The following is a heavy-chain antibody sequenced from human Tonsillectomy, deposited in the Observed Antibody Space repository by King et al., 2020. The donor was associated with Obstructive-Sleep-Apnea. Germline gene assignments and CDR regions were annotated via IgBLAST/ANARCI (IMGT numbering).Heavy chain of an antibody. D-gene: IGHD3-22*01. V-gene: IGHV3-7*01. CDR2: IKQDGSEK. Sequence: GQLVQSGGGLVQPGGSLRLSCAASGCTFSSYWMSWVRQAPGKGLEWVANIKQDGSEKYYVDFVKGRFTISRDNTKNSLYLQMNSLRAEDTAVYYCARVHYYYDSSGYHPPFDYWGQGTLVTVSS. CDR1: GCTFSSYW. CDR3: ARVHYYYDSSGYHPPFDY. J-gene: IGHJ4*02.